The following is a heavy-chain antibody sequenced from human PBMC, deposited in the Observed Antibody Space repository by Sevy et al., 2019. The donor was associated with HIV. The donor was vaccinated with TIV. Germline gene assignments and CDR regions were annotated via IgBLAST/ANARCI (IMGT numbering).Heavy chain of an antibody. CDR2: ISSSSSYI. J-gene: IGHJ6*02. CDR1: GFTFSSYS. V-gene: IGHV3-21*01. Sequence: GGSLRLSCAASGFTFSSYSMNWVRQAPGKGLEWVSSISSSSSYIYYADSVKGRLTISRDNAKNSLYLQMNSLRAEDTAVYYCARRPDLVVVPAAIVYYYGMDVWGQGTTVTVSS. D-gene: IGHD2-2*01. CDR3: ARRPDLVVVPAAIVYYYGMDV.